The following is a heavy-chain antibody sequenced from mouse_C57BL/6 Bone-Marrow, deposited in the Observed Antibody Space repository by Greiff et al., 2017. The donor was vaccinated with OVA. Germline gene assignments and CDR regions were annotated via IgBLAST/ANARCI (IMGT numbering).Heavy chain of an antibody. CDR2: IDPEDGET. J-gene: IGHJ3*01. Sequence: VQLQQSGAELVKPGASVKLSCTASGFNITDYYLHWVKQRPEQGLEWIGRIDPEDGETKYAPKFQGKATITADTSSNTAYLQRSSLTSEDTAVYYCASPAHLIPGGVAYWGQGTLGTVSA. CDR1: GFNITDYY. V-gene: IGHV14-2*01. D-gene: IGHD2-4*01. CDR3: ASPAHLIPGGVAY.